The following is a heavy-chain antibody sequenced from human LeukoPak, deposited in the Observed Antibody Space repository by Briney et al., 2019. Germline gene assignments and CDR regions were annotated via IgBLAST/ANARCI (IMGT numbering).Heavy chain of an antibody. J-gene: IGHJ1*01. CDR3: VRGDCSGVSCYLPEYFRH. D-gene: IGHD2-15*01. CDR2: ISAYNGYK. V-gene: IGHV1-18*01. Sequence: ASVKVSCKASGYTLTSFSISWVRPAPGHGLELMGWISAYNGYKDYAQKLQGRVTMTTETSTNTAYMELRSLRSDDTAVYYCVRGDCSGVSCYLPEYFRHWGQGTLVTVSS. CDR1: GYTLTSFS.